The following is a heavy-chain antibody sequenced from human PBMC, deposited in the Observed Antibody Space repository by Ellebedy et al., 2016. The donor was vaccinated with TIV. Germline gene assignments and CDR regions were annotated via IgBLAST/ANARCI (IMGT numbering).Heavy chain of an antibody. CDR3: ARVRGTYAYGMDV. D-gene: IGHD3-16*01. V-gene: IGHV3-48*02. CDR1: GLTFSSHS. Sequence: PGGSLRLSCAASGLTFSSHSMNWVRQAPGKGLAWVLCICTTGNTVYYADSGKGRFTISRDNAMNSLYLEMNSLRDEDTAVYYCARVRGTYAYGMDVWGQGTTVTVSS. J-gene: IGHJ6*02. CDR2: ICTTGNTV.